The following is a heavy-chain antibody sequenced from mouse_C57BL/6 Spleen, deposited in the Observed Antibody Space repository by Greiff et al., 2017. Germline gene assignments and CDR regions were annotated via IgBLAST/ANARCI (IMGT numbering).Heavy chain of an antibody. V-gene: IGHV1-50*01. J-gene: IGHJ2*01. Sequence: VQLQQPGAELVKPGASVKLSCKASGYTFTSYWMQWVKQRPGQGLEWIGEIDPSDSYTNYNQKFKGKATLTVDTSSSTAYMRLSSLTSEDSAVYYWAKTTVDSYWGQGTTLTVSS. CDR1: GYTFTSYW. CDR2: IDPSDSYT. D-gene: IGHD1-1*01. CDR3: AKTTVDSY.